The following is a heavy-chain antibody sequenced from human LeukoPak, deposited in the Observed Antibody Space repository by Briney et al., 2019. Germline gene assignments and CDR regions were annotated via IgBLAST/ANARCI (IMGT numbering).Heavy chain of an antibody. CDR1: GFTFSGSA. Sequence: TGGSLRLSCAASGFTFSGSAMTRVRQAPGKGLEWVSSISDNGDSTSVKGRFTITRDNSRDTLYVQMHSLRAEDAAVYYCAKSHSEAQRGYFDYWGQGTLVTVSS. J-gene: IGHJ4*02. CDR3: AKSHSEAQRGYFDY. D-gene: IGHD5-24*01. V-gene: IGHV3-23*01. CDR2: ISDNGDST.